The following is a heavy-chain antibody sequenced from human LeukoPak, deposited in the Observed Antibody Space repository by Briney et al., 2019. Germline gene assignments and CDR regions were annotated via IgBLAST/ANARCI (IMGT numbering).Heavy chain of an antibody. CDR2: IGGSGGST. CDR3: AKDLIRGVTRWFDP. V-gene: IGHV3-23*01. D-gene: IGHD3-10*01. J-gene: IGHJ5*02. CDR1: GLTFRSYA. Sequence: GGSLRLSCAASGLTFRSYAMSWFRQAPGKGLEWLSSIGGSGGSTYHADSVKGRFTISRDNSKSTLYLHMNSLRPEDTAVYYCAKDLIRGVTRWFDPWGQGTLVTVSS.